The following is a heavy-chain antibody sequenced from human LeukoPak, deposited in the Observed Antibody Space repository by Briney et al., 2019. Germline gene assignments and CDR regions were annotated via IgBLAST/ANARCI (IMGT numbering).Heavy chain of an antibody. CDR2: IYYSGNA. CDR3: ARHGNIVVVVAATAFDY. J-gene: IGHJ4*02. Sequence: SETLSLTCTVSGGSICSSGFFWGWIRQPPGKALEWIGSIYYSGNAYYNPSLNSRVTISVDTSKNQFSLKVNSVTAADTAVYYCARHGNIVVVVAATAFDYWGQGALVTVSS. D-gene: IGHD2-15*01. CDR1: GGSICSSGFF. V-gene: IGHV4-39*01.